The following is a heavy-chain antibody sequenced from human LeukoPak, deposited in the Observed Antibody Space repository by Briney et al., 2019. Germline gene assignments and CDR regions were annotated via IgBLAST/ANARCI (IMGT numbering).Heavy chain of an antibody. V-gene: IGHV4-4*07. J-gene: IGHJ4*02. CDR1: GGSISSYY. CDR2: IYTSGST. Sequence: SETLSLTCTVSGGSISSYYWSWIRQPAGKGLEWIGRIYTSGSTNYNPSLKSRVTISVDTSKNQFSLKLSFVTAADTAVYYCARCTYTSGLNDYWGQGTLVTVSS. CDR3: ARCTYTSGLNDY. D-gene: IGHD6-19*01.